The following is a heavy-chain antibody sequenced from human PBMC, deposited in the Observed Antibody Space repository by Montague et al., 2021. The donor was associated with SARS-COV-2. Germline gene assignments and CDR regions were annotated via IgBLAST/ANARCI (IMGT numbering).Heavy chain of an antibody. Sequence: SETLSLTCTVSGGSISSSSYYWGWIRQPPGQELEWIGSIYYSGSTYYNLSLKSRVTISVDTSKNQFSLKLISVTAAATAVYYCARLASGWWELTLDYWGQGTLVTVSS. J-gene: IGHJ4*02. V-gene: IGHV4-39*01. CDR1: GGSISSSSYY. CDR2: IYYSGST. CDR3: ARLASGWWELTLDY. D-gene: IGHD2-15*01.